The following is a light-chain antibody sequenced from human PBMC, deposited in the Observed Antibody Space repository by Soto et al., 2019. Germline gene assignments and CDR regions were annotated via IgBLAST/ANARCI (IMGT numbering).Light chain of an antibody. CDR2: AAS. Sequence: AIRMTQSPSSFSASTGDRVTITCRASQGISSYLAWYQQKPGKAPKLLIYAASTLQSGVPSRFSGSGSGTDFTLTISCLQSEDFAVYYCQQRSKWPITFGQGTRLEI. CDR1: QGISSY. CDR3: QQRSKWPIT. V-gene: IGKV1-8*01. J-gene: IGKJ5*01.